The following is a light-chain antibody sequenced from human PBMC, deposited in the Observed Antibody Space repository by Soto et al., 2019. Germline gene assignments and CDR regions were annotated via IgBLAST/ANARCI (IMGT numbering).Light chain of an antibody. CDR2: DVS. V-gene: IGLV2-14*01. CDR1: SSDVGGYNY. Sequence: QSALTQPASVSGSPGQSITISCTGTSSDVGGYNYVSWYQQHPGKAPKLMIYDVSNRPSGVSNRFSGSKSGNTASLTISGLQAEDEADYYCSSYTSSSTFHVFGTGTKVTVL. J-gene: IGLJ1*01. CDR3: SSYTSSSTFHV.